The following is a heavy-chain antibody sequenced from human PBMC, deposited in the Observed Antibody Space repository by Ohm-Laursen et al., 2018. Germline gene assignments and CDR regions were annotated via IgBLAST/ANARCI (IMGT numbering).Heavy chain of an antibody. CDR2: ISGSGASS. CDR3: ATPDASSWVP. V-gene: IGHV3-23*01. CDR1: GFTFSSYA. Sequence: SLRLSCAASGFTFSSYAMSWVRQTPGKSLECISTISGSGASSHYADSVKGRFTISRDNAKNTLYLQMNSLRAEDTAVYYCATPDASSWVPWGQGTLVTVSS. J-gene: IGHJ5*02. D-gene: IGHD6-13*01.